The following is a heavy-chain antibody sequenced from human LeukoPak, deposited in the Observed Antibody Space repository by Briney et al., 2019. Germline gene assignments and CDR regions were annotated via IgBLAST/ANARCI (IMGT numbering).Heavy chain of an antibody. Sequence: ASVKVSCKASGYTFTVYYMHWIRQAPGQGLEWMGWINPKSGETNYAQKFQGRVTMTRDTSTSTVYMELSSLRSEDTAVYYCASEPACSSTSCSRKGLDYWGQGTLVTVSS. CDR1: GYTFTVYY. J-gene: IGHJ4*02. D-gene: IGHD2-2*01. CDR3: ASEPACSSTSCSRKGLDY. CDR2: INPKSGET. V-gene: IGHV1-2*02.